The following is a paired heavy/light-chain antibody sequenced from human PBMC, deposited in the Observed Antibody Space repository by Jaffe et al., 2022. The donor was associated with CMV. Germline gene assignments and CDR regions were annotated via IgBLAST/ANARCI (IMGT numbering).Light chain of an antibody. J-gene: IGLJ2*01. CDR2: NNN. V-gene: IGLV1-44*01. CDR3: ASWDDSLNGVV. CDR1: RSNIGSNT. Sequence: QSVLPQPPSASGTPGQRVTISCSGGRSNIGSNTVNWYQQLPGTAPKLLIYNNNQRPSGVPDRFSGSKSGTSASLAISGLQSEDEADYYCASWDDSLNGVVFGGGTKLTVL.
Heavy chain of an antibody. Sequence: QVQLVQSGAEVRKPGASVKVSCKASGYTFTGYSMHWVRQAPGQGLEWMGWINPNSGIKYAQNFQGRVTMTRDTSISTAYMELSRLRSDDTAIYYCARHYDSRFSADAFDIWGQGTMVTVSS. CDR1: GYTFTGYS. D-gene: IGHD3-22*01. J-gene: IGHJ3*02. CDR2: INPNSGI. V-gene: IGHV1-2*02. CDR3: ARHYDSRFSADAFDI.